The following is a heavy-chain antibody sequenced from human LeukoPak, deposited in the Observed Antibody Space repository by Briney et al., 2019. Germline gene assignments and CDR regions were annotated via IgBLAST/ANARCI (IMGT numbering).Heavy chain of an antibody. D-gene: IGHD2-15*01. V-gene: IGHV3-7*01. J-gene: IGHJ4*02. CDR1: GFTFSSYE. CDR2: INQDGSEK. Sequence: GGSLRLSCAASGFTFSSYEMNWVRQAPGKGLEWVADINQDGSEKYYVVSVKGRFTISRDNAKNSLYLQMNSLRAEDTAVYYCARDVEDIVVVVAAIDYWGQGTLVTVSS. CDR3: ARDVEDIVVVVAAIDY.